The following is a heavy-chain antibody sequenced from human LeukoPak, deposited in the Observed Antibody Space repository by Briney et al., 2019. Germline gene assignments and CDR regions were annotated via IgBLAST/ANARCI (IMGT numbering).Heavy chain of an antibody. CDR2: IIDSGGST. V-gene: IGHV3-23*01. D-gene: IGHD3-10*01. CDR1: GFTFSSYA. CDR3: AKILFGDYADMDV. J-gene: IGHJ6*02. Sequence: GGALRLSCAASGFTFSSYAMSWVRQAPGKGLEWVSAIIDSGGSTYYADSVKGRFTISRDNSKNTLYLQMNTLRAEDTAVYYCAKILFGDYADMDVWGQGTTVTVSS.